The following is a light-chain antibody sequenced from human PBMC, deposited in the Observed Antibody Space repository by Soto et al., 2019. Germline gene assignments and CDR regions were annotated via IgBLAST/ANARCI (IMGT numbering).Light chain of an antibody. CDR1: SSDVGAYNY. Sequence: QSVLTRPPSASGSPGQSVTISCTGTSSDVGAYNYVSWYQQLPGKAPKLIIYEVSKRPSGVTDRFSGSKSGNTASLTVSGLQAEDEADYYCTSYAGTYSFFYVFGTGTKVTVL. CDR2: EVS. J-gene: IGLJ1*01. V-gene: IGLV2-8*01. CDR3: TSYAGTYSFFYV.